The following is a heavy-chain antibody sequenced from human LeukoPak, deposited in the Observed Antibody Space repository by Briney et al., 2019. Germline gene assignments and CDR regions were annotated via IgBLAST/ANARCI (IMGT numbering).Heavy chain of an antibody. Sequence: PGGSLRLSCTASGFTFGDYAMSWVRQAPGKGLEWVGFIRSKAYGGTTEYAASVKGRFTISRDDSKSIAYLQMNSLKTEDTAVYYCTRVPLYDSSVGWFDPWGQGTLVTVSS. J-gene: IGHJ5*02. CDR2: IRSKAYGGTT. CDR1: GFTFGDYA. CDR3: TRVPLYDSSVGWFDP. D-gene: IGHD3-22*01. V-gene: IGHV3-49*04.